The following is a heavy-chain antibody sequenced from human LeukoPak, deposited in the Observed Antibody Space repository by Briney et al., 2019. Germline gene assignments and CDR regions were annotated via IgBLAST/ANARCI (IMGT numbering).Heavy chain of an antibody. Sequence: GGSLRLSCAASGFTFSSYAMHWVRQAPGKGLEWVAVISYDGSNKYYADSVKGRFTISRDNSKNTLYLQMNSLRAEDTAVYYCARYLGHAAFDIWGQGTMVTVSS. CDR2: ISYDGSNK. CDR1: GFTFSSYA. V-gene: IGHV3-30*04. CDR3: ARYLGHAAFDI. J-gene: IGHJ3*02.